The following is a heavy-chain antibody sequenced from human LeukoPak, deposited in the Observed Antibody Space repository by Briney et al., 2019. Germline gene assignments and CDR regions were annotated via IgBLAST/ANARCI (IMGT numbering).Heavy chain of an antibody. CDR1: GFTFDDYA. Sequence: PGGSLRLSCAASGFTFDDYAMHWVRQAPGKGLEWVSGISWNSGSIGYADSVKGRFTISRDNAKNSLYLQVNSLRAEDTALYYCAKGLATVTPVDYWGQGTLVTVSS. V-gene: IGHV3-9*01. D-gene: IGHD4-17*01. CDR2: ISWNSGSI. J-gene: IGHJ4*02. CDR3: AKGLATVTPVDY.